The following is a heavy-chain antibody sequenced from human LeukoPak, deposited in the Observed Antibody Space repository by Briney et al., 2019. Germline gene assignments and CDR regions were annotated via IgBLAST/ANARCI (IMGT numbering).Heavy chain of an antibody. Sequence: GGSLRLSCAASGFTFNKYWMTWVRQAPGKGLEWVAFIRYDGSNKYYADSVKGRFTISRDNSKNTLYLQMNSLRAEDTAVYYCARRSNWDHHFDSWGQGTLVTVSS. CDR1: GFTFNKYW. J-gene: IGHJ4*02. D-gene: IGHD4-11*01. CDR2: IRYDGSNK. V-gene: IGHV3-30*02. CDR3: ARRSNWDHHFDS.